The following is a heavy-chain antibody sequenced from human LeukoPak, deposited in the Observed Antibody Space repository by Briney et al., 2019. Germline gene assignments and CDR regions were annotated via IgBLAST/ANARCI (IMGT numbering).Heavy chain of an antibody. CDR3: AKRGVVIRVILVGFHKEAYYFDS. CDR2: IGGSGGRT. D-gene: IGHD3-22*01. J-gene: IGHJ4*02. Sequence: PGGSLRLSCAVSGITLSNYGMSWVRQAPGKGLEWVAGIGGSGGRTNYADSVKGRFTISRDNPKNTLYLQMNSLRAEDTAVYFCAKRGVVIRVILVGFHKEAYYFDSWCQGALVIVSS. CDR1: GITLSNYG. V-gene: IGHV3-23*01.